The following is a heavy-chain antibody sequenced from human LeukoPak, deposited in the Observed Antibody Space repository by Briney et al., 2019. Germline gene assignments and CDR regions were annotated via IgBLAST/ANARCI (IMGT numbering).Heavy chain of an antibody. J-gene: IGHJ5*02. CDR2: ISSSGSTI. V-gene: IGHV3-48*03. CDR3: AKEAVAGTPYGGNWFDP. D-gene: IGHD6-19*01. Sequence: GGSLRLSCAASGFTFSSYEMNWVRQAPGKGLEWVSYISSSGSTIYYADSVKGRFTISRDNSKNTLYLQMNSLRAEDTAVYYCAKEAVAGTPYGGNWFDPWGQGTLVTVSS. CDR1: GFTFSSYE.